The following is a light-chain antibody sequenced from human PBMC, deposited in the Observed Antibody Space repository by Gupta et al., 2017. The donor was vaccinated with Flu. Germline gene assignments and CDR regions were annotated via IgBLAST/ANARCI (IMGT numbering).Light chain of an antibody. Sequence: EIVMTQSPATLSVSPGETATLSCRASQSLDSKLAWYQQKPGQAPRLLISDASTRATGVPSRFSGSGSGTEFTLTISSLQSEESAVYFCQQYVIWPWTFGQGTKVEIK. J-gene: IGKJ1*01. CDR1: QSLDSK. V-gene: IGKV3-15*01. CDR2: DAS. CDR3: QQYVIWPWT.